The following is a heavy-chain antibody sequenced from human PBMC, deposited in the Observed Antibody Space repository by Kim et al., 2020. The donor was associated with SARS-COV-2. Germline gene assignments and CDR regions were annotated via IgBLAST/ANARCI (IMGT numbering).Heavy chain of an antibody. Sequence: KGRFTISRDNSKNTLYLQMNSRRAEDTAVYYCARDRTIAAGLYYYGMDVWGQGTTVTVSS. V-gene: IGHV3-30*01. D-gene: IGHD6-6*01. J-gene: IGHJ6*02. CDR3: ARDRTIAAGLYYYGMDV.